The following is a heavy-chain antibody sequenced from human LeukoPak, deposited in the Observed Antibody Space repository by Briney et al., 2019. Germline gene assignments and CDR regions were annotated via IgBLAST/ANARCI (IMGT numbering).Heavy chain of an antibody. CDR2: TGST. Sequence: PSETLSLTCAVSGDSIRSHSWSWIRLPPGKGLEWIGYTGSTNYNPSLKSRVTIAADSSMKQFSLMLTAVTAADTAVYYCAVSGSGPADSWGQGIMVTVSS. J-gene: IGHJ4*02. CDR1: GDSIRSHS. V-gene: IGHV4-59*11. CDR3: AVSGSGPADS. D-gene: IGHD2-8*02.